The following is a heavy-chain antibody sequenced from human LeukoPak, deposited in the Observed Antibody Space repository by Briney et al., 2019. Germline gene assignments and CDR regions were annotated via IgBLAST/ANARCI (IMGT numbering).Heavy chain of an antibody. CDR1: GFTFTSHG. J-gene: IGHJ2*01. D-gene: IGHD6-19*01. CDR2: ISHDGTNI. Sequence: QPGRSLRLSCAASGFTFTSHGMHWVRQAPGQGLDWVAVISHDGTNIYYEDSVKGRFTISRDNSKNTLYLQVDSLRGEDMSVYYCAREASRGWPWYFDLWGRGTLLPVSS. CDR3: AREASRGWPWYFDL. V-gene: IGHV3-30*03.